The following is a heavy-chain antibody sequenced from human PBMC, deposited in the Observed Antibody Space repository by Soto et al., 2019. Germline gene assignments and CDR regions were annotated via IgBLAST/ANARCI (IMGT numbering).Heavy chain of an antibody. D-gene: IGHD6-13*01. CDR2: INWNGGST. J-gene: IGHJ4*02. Sequence: EVQLVESGGGVVRPGGSLRLSCAASGFTFDDHGMSWVRQAPGKGLEWVSGINWNGGSTGYADSVKGRFTISRDNAKNALYLQMNSLRAEDTALYYCAKPTYRSSWSPFDYWGQGTLVTVSS. CDR1: GFTFDDHG. CDR3: AKPTYRSSWSPFDY. V-gene: IGHV3-20*04.